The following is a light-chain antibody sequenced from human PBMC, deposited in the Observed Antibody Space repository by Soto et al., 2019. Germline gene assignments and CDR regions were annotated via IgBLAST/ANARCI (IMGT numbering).Light chain of an antibody. J-gene: IGKJ4*01. CDR1: QGIRHD. CDR2: AAS. Sequence: AIAMTQSPSSLSVSVGDRVTITCRASQGIRHDLGWYQQKPGKAPELLIYAASILQSGVPSRISGSGSGTDFTLTITSLQPEDFAIYYCLQDYTYPRTFGGGTKVEIK. V-gene: IGKV1-6*01. CDR3: LQDYTYPRT.